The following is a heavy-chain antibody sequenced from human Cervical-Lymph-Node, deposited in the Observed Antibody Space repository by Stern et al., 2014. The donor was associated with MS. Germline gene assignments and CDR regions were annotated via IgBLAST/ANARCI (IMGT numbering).Heavy chain of an antibody. Sequence: EVQLVESGGGLVQPGGSLRLSCAASGFTLSRYAMSWVRQAPGRGLEWVSSISDSGGSSDYADSVKGRVTLSRDNSKNMLYLQMNSLRAEDTAVYYCARGDVMVPAAWENYALDVWGQGSTVTVTS. CDR1: GFTLSRYA. CDR2: ISDSGGSS. D-gene: IGHD2-2*01. J-gene: IGHJ6*02. CDR3: ARGDVMVPAAWENYALDV. V-gene: IGHV3-23*04.